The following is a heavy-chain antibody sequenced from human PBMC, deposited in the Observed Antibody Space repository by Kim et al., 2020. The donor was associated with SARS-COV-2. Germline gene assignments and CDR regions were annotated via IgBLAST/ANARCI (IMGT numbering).Heavy chain of an antibody. CDR1: GGSITSSSYY. D-gene: IGHD4-17*01. Sequence: SETLSLTCTVSGGSITSSSYYWGWIRQPPGKGLEWIGSIYYSGSTYYNPSLKSRVTMSVDASKSQFSLKLTSVTAADTAVYYCARHGGHDNGGIWQDYWGQGTLVTVSS. CDR2: IYYSGST. V-gene: IGHV4-39*01. CDR3: ARHGGHDNGGIWQDY. J-gene: IGHJ4*02.